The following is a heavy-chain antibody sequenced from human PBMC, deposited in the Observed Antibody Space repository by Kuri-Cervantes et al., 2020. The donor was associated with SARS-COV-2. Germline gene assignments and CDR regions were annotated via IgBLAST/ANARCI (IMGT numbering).Heavy chain of an antibody. V-gene: IGHV3-30*04. Sequence: GGSLRLSCAASGFTFNTCAMHWVRQAPGKGLEWVTMISSDGRHKNYADSVKGRFTISRDNSKNTLYLQINSLRTEDTAIFYCASARVGALDLWGQGALVTVSS. CDR2: ISSDGRHK. D-gene: IGHD2-21*01. CDR1: GFTFNTCA. J-gene: IGHJ5*02. CDR3: ASARVGALDL.